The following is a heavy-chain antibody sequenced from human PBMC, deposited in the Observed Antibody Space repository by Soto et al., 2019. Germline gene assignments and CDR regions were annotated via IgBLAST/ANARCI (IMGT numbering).Heavy chain of an antibody. J-gene: IGHJ4*02. V-gene: IGHV1-8*01. CDR2: MNPNSGNT. CDR1: AYTFTSYD. Sequence: PSVKVSCKASAYTFTSYDINWARQATGQGLEWMGWMNPNSGNTGYAQKFQGRVTMTRNTSISTAYMELSSLRSEDTAVYYCARVKGDDFWSGYGDDYWGQGTLVTVSS. D-gene: IGHD3-3*01. CDR3: ARVKGDDFWSGYGDDY.